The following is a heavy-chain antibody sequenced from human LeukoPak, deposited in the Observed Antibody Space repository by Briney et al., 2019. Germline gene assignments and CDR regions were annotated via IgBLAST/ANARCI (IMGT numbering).Heavy chain of an antibody. Sequence: PSETLSLTCTVSGGSISSSSYYWGWIRQPPGKGLEWIGSIYYSGSTYYNPSLKSRVTISVDTSKNQFSLKLSSVTAADTAVYYCATGPKPDGGWGFDYWGQGTLVTVSS. J-gene: IGHJ4*02. D-gene: IGHD7-27*01. CDR1: GGSISSSSYY. V-gene: IGHV4-39*01. CDR2: IYYSGST. CDR3: ATGPKPDGGWGFDY.